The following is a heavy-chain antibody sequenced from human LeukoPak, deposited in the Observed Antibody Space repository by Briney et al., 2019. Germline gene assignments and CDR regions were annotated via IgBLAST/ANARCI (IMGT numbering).Heavy chain of an antibody. Sequence: GGSLRLSCAASGFTFSSYAMSWVRQAPGKGLEWVSAISGSDGSTYYADSVKGRFTISRDNSKNTLYLQMNSLRAEDTAVYYCAKARYGDYVAPVGGPFDYWGQGTLVTVSS. J-gene: IGHJ4*02. CDR3: AKARYGDYVAPVGGPFDY. V-gene: IGHV3-23*01. D-gene: IGHD4-17*01. CDR1: GFTFSSYA. CDR2: ISGSDGST.